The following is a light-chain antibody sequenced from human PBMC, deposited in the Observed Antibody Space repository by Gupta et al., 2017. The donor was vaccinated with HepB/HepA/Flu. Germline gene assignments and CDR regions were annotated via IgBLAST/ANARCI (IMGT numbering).Light chain of an antibody. J-gene: IGKJ1*01. CDR3: QQYNTYRWT. CDR1: QSISSL. Sequence: DIQMTQSPSTLSASVGDRVTITCRASQSISSLLAWYQQKPGKAPKLLIYKASSLESGVPSRFSGSGSGTEFTLTISSLQPDDFATYYCQQYNTYRWTFGQGTKVEIK. V-gene: IGKV1-5*03. CDR2: KAS.